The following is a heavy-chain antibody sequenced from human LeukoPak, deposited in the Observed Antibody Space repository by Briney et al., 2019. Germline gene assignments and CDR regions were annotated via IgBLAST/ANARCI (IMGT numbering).Heavy chain of an antibody. Sequence: PSETLSLTCTVSGGSISSYYWSWIRQPPGKGLEWIGYIYYTGNTNYSPSLKSRVTISVDTSKNQFSLKLSSVTAEDTAVYYCARHGRSGYSIDWPALDYWGQGSLVTVSS. D-gene: IGHD5-18*01. J-gene: IGHJ4*02. CDR3: ARHGRSGYSIDWPALDY. CDR1: GGSISSYY. CDR2: IYYTGNT. V-gene: IGHV4-59*08.